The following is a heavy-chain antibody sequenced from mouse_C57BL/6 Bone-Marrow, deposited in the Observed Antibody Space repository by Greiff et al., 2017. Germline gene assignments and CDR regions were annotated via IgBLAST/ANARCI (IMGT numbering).Heavy chain of an antibody. D-gene: IGHD2-1*01. CDR2: LVPGSGST. V-gene: IGHV1-9*01. Sequence: VQLQQSGAELMKPGASVKLSCKATGYTFTGYWIEWVKQRPGNGLAWIGELVPGSGSTNYNEKFKVKATFTADTSSNTAYMQLSSLTTEDSAISYCARWPMVTFGYGDQGPTLTVSS. CDR1: GYTFTGYW. CDR3: ARWPMVTFGY. J-gene: IGHJ2*01.